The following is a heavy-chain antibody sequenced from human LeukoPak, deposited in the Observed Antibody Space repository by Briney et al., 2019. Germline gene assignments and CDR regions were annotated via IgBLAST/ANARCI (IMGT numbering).Heavy chain of an antibody. D-gene: IGHD6-13*01. CDR1: GFTFSTYD. CDR2: IGTAGEI. V-gene: IGHV3-13*01. J-gene: IGHJ2*01. Sequence: GGSLRLSCAASGFTFSTYDMHWVRQATGKGLDWVSAIGTAGEIYYPGSVKGRFTISRENAKNSLYLQMNSLRAGDTAVYYCARAAYSSTWYSRYFDLWGRGTLVTVSS. CDR3: ARAAYSSTWYSRYFDL.